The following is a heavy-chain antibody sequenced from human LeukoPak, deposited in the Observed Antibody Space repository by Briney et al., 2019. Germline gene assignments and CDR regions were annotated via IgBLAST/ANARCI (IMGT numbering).Heavy chain of an antibody. Sequence: GGSLRLSCAASGFTFSNFVMTWVRQAPGKGLERVSTGGSGGTTYYADSVKGRSTISRDNSKKTLYLQMNSLRAEDTAVYYCAKGPIWSGVYDNWLDPWGQGTLVTVSS. J-gene: IGHJ5*02. D-gene: IGHD3-3*01. V-gene: IGHV3-23*01. CDR2: GGSGGTT. CDR3: AKGPIWSGVYDNWLDP. CDR1: GFTFSNFV.